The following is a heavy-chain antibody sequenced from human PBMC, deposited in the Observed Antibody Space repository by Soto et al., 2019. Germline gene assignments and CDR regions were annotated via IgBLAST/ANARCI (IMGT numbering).Heavy chain of an antibody. V-gene: IGHV3-33*01. CDR3: ARDEGPSRSTMFGMVTINREYYGMDV. Sequence: QVQLVESGGGVVQPGRSLRLSCAASGFTFSNYGMHWVRQAPGKGLEWVAVICYEGSNIYYADSVKGRFTISKDHPKNTPDLQMNSPRAEATAVYFGARDEGPSRSTMFGMVTINREYYGMDVWGQGNTVTVSS. D-gene: IGHD3-3*01. J-gene: IGHJ6*02. CDR2: ICYEGSNI. CDR1: GFTFSNYG.